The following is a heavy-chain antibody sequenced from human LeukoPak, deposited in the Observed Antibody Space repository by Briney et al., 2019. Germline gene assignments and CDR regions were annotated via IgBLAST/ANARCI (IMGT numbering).Heavy chain of an antibody. CDR1: GGSISSSSYY. J-gene: IGHJ5*02. V-gene: IGHV4-39*01. Sequence: PSETLSLTCTVSGGSISSSSYYWGWIRQPPGKGLEWIGSIYYSGSTYYNPSLKSRVTISVDTSKNQFSLKLSSVTAADTAVYYCARRFAAAVGWFDPWGQGTLVTVSS. D-gene: IGHD6-13*01. CDR3: ARRFAAAVGWFDP. CDR2: IYYSGST.